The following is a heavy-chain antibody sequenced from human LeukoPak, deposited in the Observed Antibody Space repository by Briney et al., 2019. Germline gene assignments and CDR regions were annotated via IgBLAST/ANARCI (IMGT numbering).Heavy chain of an antibody. CDR3: ARDYFGTAATNWFDP. D-gene: IGHD6-25*01. CDR1: GYTFTSYY. V-gene: IGHV1-46*01. CDR2: INPSGGST. J-gene: IGHJ5*02. Sequence: ASVKVSCKASGYTFTSYYMHWVRQAPGQGLEWMGIINPSGGSTSYAQKFQGRVTMTRDTSTSTVYMELSSLRSEDTAVYYCARDYFGTAATNWFDPWGQGTLVTVSS.